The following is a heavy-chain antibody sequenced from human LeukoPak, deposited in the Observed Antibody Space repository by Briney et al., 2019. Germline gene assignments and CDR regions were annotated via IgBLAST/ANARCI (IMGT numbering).Heavy chain of an antibody. CDR2: INPNSGGT. Sequence: ASVKVSCKASGYTFTGYYMHWVRQAPGQGLEWMGWINPNSGGTNYAQKFQGRVTMTRDTSISTAYMELSRLRSDDTAVYYCARAQEGGYGGNSWLNWFDPWGQGTLVTVSS. J-gene: IGHJ5*02. CDR1: GYTFTGYY. V-gene: IGHV1-2*02. D-gene: IGHD4-23*01. CDR3: ARAQEGGYGGNSWLNWFDP.